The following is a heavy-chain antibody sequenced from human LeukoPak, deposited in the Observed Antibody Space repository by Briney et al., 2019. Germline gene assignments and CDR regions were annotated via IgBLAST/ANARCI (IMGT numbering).Heavy chain of an antibody. CDR3: ARSTYYYDSSGLPCV. Sequence: TPSETLSLTCTVSGGSISSGSYYWSWIRQPAGKGLEWIGRIYTSGSTNYNPSLKSRVTISVDTSKNQFSLKLGSVTAADTAVYYCARSTYYYDSSGLPCVWGQGTLVTVSS. CDR2: IYTSGST. V-gene: IGHV4-61*02. CDR1: GGSISSGSYY. J-gene: IGHJ4*02. D-gene: IGHD3-22*01.